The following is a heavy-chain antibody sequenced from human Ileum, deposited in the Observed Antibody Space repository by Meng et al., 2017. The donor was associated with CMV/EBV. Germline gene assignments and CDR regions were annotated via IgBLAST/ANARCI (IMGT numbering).Heavy chain of an antibody. J-gene: IGHJ4*02. CDR3: AKGWSGGANYYFDY. Sequence: GGSLRLSCAVSGFTLSNYAMSWVRQAPGKGLEWVSVIYSGGSGTYYADSVKGRFTISRDNSKNAQYLQMNSLRAEDTAVYYRAKGWSGGANYYFDYWGQGTLVTVSS. CDR2: IYSGGSGT. V-gene: IGHV3-23*03. CDR1: GFTLSNYA. D-gene: IGHD1-26*01.